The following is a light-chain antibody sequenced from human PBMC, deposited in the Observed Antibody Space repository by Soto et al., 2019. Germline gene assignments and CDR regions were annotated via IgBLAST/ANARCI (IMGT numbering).Light chain of an antibody. V-gene: IGKV1-33*01. J-gene: IGKJ3*01. CDR3: EQEDNLTPWT. CDR1: QDISNY. CDR2: DAS. Sequence: DIQMTQSPSSLSASVGDRVTITCQASQDISNYLNWYQQKPGKAPKLLIYDASNLETGVPSRFSGSLSVTDFTFTISSLQPEDIATYYCEQEDNLTPWTFGPGTKVDIK.